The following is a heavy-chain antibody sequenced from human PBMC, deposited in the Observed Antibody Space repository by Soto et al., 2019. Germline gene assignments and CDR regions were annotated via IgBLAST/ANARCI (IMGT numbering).Heavy chain of an antibody. CDR2: IFWDDDK. CDR1: GFSLSTSGVG. V-gene: IGHV2-5*02. J-gene: IGHJ6*02. Sequence: QITLKESGPTLVRPTQTLTLTCTFSGFSLSTSGVGVGWIRQSPGKALEWLALIFWDDDKRYSPSLKSRLSITKGTSNNQVCPTMTKMDPLDAGTYYCTHHGYYSYGMDVWGQGTTVTVSS. CDR3: THHGYYSYGMDV.